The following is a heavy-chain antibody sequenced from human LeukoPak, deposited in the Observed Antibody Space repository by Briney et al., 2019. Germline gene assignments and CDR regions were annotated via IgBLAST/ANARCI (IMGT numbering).Heavy chain of an antibody. CDR3: AKGWSSGWYTGVDY. V-gene: IGHV3-21*04. Sequence: KTGGSLRLSCAASGFTFSTYNMNWVRQAPGKGLEWVSSISGSSSYIYYADSVKGRFSISRDNAKNSLYLQMNSLRAEDMALYYCAKGWSSGWYTGVDYWGQGTLVTVSS. CDR2: ISGSSSYI. CDR1: GFTFSTYN. D-gene: IGHD6-19*01. J-gene: IGHJ4*02.